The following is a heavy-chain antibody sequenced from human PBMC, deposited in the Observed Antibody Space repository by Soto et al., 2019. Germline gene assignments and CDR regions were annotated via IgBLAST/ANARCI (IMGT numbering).Heavy chain of an antibody. CDR3: ARDRAATQTFPHNTFNL. Sequence: QEQLTESGGGLVKPGGSLRLSCAASGFSFNVYYMTWIRQAPGSGLEWVASISILGDSTYYADSVKGRFTISRDNVKNSLYLQMDTLRAEDTAVYYCARDRAATQTFPHNTFNLWGQGTTVAVAS. J-gene: IGHJ3*01. CDR1: GFSFNVYY. CDR2: ISILGDST. V-gene: IGHV3-11*01. D-gene: IGHD2-15*01.